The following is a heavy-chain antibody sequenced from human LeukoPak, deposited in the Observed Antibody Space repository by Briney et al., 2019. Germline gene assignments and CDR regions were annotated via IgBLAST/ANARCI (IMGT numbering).Heavy chain of an antibody. CDR2: IYSGGST. J-gene: IGHJ6*03. CDR1: GFTVSSNY. V-gene: IGHV3-53*01. Sequence: GGSLRLSCAASGFTVSSNYMSWVRQAPGKGLEWVSVIYSGGSTYYADSVKGRFTISRDNSKNTLYLQMNSLRAEDTAVYYCARGATVTSYYYYMDVWGKGTTVTVSS. D-gene: IGHD4-11*01. CDR3: ARGATVTSYYYYMDV.